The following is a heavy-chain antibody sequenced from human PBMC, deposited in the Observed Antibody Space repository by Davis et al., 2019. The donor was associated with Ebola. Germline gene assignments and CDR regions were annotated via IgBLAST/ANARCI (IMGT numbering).Heavy chain of an antibody. J-gene: IGHJ5*02. V-gene: IGHV4-59*01. Sequence: MPSETLSLTCAVYGGSFSGYYWRWIRQPPGKGLEWIGYMYYTGSTNYNPSLKSRVTISVDTSKNQFSLKLNSVTAADTAVYYFARLILAGRGPEFDPLGQGMLVTVSS. CDR3: ARLILAGRGPEFDP. D-gene: IGHD1-14*01. CDR1: GGSFSGYY. CDR2: MYYTGST.